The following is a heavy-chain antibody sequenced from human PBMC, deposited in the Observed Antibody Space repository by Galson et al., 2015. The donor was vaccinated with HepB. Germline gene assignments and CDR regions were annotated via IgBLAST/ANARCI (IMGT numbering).Heavy chain of an antibody. CDR3: ATDWGTWHFDL. Sequence: LTCTVSGGSMRSSSYYWGWIRQPPGKGLEWSGSVFYSGTTNYNPSLKRRVTISVDSSKNQFSLKLRSVTAADTAVYYCATDWGTWHFDLWGRGTLVT. CDR2: VFYSGTT. V-gene: IGHV4-39*07. CDR1: GGSMRSSSYY. J-gene: IGHJ2*01. D-gene: IGHD3-16*01.